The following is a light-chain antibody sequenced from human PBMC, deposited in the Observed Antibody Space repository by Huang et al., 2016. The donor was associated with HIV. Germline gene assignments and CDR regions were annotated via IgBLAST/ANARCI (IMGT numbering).Light chain of an antibody. CDR1: ENIVYS. CDR3: QQSRSLPRT. CDR2: AAS. J-gene: IGKJ4*01. Sequence: DIQLTQSPSSLSASVGDGITITCRASENIVYSLSWFRQRPGRAPEALIYAASRLHAGVPSKFRATGSGTNFTLSIDGLGPEDFATYYCQQSRSLPRTYGGGTKMDI. V-gene: IGKV1-39*01.